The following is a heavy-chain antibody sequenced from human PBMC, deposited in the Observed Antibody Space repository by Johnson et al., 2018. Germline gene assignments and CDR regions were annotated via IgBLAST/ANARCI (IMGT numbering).Heavy chain of an antibody. CDR3: ARDEYITPFGD. D-gene: IGHD3-16*01. CDR2: VYYSGTT. V-gene: IGHV4-59*01. Sequence: QVQLQESGPGLVKPSETLSLTCSVSGGSITSFYWNWIRQSPGKGLEWIGYVYYSGTTDYNPSLKSRATILVDTSKTQFYLKLTSVTAADTAVYYCARDEYITPFGDWGQGILVTVSS. J-gene: IGHJ4*02. CDR1: GGSITSFY.